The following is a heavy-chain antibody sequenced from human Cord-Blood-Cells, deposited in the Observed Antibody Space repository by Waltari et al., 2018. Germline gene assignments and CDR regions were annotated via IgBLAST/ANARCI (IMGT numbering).Heavy chain of an antibody. CDR3: ARAAADAFDI. CDR1: GDTFTSYY. D-gene: IGHD6-13*01. Sequence: QVPLVQSGAEVRQPGASVKVSSKPSGDTFTSYYMHWVRQAPGQGLEWMGIINPSGGSTSYAQKFQGRVTMTRDTSTSTVYMELSSLRSEDTAVYYCARAAADAFDIWGQGTMVTVSS. J-gene: IGHJ3*02. V-gene: IGHV1-46*01. CDR2: INPSGGST.